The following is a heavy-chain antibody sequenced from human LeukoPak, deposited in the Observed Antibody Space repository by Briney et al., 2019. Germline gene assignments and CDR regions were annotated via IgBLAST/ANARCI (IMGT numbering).Heavy chain of an antibody. J-gene: IGHJ6*02. D-gene: IGHD1-26*01. V-gene: IGHV1-2*04. CDR2: INPNSGGT. CDR1: GYTFTGYY. CDR3: AKDKGSYSRYYYYGNDV. Sequence: GASVKVSCKASGYTFTGYYMHWVRQAPGQGLEWMGWINPNSGGTNYAQKFQGWVTMTRDTSISTAYMELSRLRSDDTAVYYCAKDKGSYSRYYYYGNDVWGQGATVTGFS.